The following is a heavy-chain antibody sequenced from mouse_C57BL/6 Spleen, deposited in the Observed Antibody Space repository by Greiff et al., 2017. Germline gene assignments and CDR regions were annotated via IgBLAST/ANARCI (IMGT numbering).Heavy chain of an antibody. Sequence: VQLQQPGAELVRPGSSVKLSCKASGYTFTSYWMHWVKQRPIQGLEWIGNIDPSDSETHYNQKFKDKATLTVDKSSSTAYMQLSSLTSEDSAVYYCARYDYDDGAWFAYWGQGTLVTVSA. CDR2: IDPSDSET. D-gene: IGHD2-4*01. CDR1: GYTFTSYW. V-gene: IGHV1-52*01. CDR3: ARYDYDDGAWFAY. J-gene: IGHJ3*01.